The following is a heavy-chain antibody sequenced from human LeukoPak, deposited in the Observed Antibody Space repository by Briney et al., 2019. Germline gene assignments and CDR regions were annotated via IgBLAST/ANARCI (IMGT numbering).Heavy chain of an antibody. CDR3: AKEGPQFLEWKGIDY. CDR2: ISGSGGST. D-gene: IGHD3-3*01. Sequence: GGSLRLSCAASKFTFSTYAMSWVRQAPGKGLKWVSLISGSGGSTYYADSVKDRFTISRDNSKNTLYLQMNSLRAEDTAVYYCAKEGPQFLEWKGIDYWGQGTLVTVSS. J-gene: IGHJ4*02. V-gene: IGHV3-23*01. CDR1: KFTFSTYA.